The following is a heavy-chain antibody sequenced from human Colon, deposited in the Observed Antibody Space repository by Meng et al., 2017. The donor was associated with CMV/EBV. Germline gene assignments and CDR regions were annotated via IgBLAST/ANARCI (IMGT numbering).Heavy chain of an antibody. Sequence: SVGSVDSGGYYWSWLRQPPGKGLQWLGHIYTGGSAYSNPSLKSRLSISLDTSKNQFSLSLRSVTAADTAVYYCARGSVIASAVSFDHWGQGTLVTVSS. CDR3: ARGSVIASAVSFDH. CDR1: VGSVDSGGYY. D-gene: IGHD2-21*01. J-gene: IGHJ4*02. CDR2: IYTGGSA. V-gene: IGHV4-30-4*01.